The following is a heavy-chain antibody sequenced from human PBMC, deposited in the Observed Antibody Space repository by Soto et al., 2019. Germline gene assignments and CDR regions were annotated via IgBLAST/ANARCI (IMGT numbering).Heavy chain of an antibody. J-gene: IGHJ5*02. CDR2: ISGSGFKK. Sequence: GESLKISCAASGFIFENFGMSWVRQAPGKGLEWISSISGSGFKKYYADSVKGRFTISRDNSKSTVYLELNNLSAEDTAVYHCARNQGVELVPLATVDWFDPWGQGSVVTVSS. CDR3: ARNQGVELVPLATVDWFDP. D-gene: IGHD1-26*01. V-gene: IGHV3-23*01. CDR1: GFIFENFG.